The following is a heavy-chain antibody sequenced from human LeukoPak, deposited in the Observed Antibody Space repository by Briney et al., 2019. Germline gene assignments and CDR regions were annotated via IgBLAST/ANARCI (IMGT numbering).Heavy chain of an antibody. D-gene: IGHD2-2*01. CDR3: AKSDCSSTSCYLY. V-gene: IGHV3-7*01. CDR1: GSSIGTYS. CDR2: INQDGSDK. J-gene: IGHJ4*02. Sequence: ETLSLTCTVSGSSIGTYSWSWIRQPPGKGLEWVANINQDGSDKYYVDSVKGRFTISRDNAKNSLYLQMNSLSAEDTAVYYCAKSDCSSTSCYLYWGQGTLVTVSS.